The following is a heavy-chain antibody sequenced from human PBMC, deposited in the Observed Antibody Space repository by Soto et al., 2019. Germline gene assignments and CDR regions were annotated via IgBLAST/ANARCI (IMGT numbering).Heavy chain of an antibody. J-gene: IGHJ3*02. V-gene: IGHV3-23*01. D-gene: IGHD4-17*01. Sequence: EVQLLESGGGLVQPGGSLRLSCAASGFIFTNYAMNWVRQAPGKGLEWVSSISGSGVRTYYADSVKGRFAISRDNSKSTLYLQMNSLRAEDTAIFYCAKDRDDYGDHDAFDIWGQGTMVTVSS. CDR3: AKDRDDYGDHDAFDI. CDR1: GFIFTNYA. CDR2: ISGSGVRT.